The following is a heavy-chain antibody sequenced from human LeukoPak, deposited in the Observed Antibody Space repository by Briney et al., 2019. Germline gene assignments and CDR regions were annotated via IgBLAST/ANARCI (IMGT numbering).Heavy chain of an antibody. Sequence: ASVKVSCKASGYTFTGYYLHWVRLAPGQGLEWMGWLNPNSGGTNYAQDFQGRVTMTRDTSISTAYMELSRLRSDDTAVYYCARVRGYSSSSGFDYWGQGTLVTVSS. D-gene: IGHD6-6*01. CDR1: GYTFTGYY. V-gene: IGHV1-2*02. J-gene: IGHJ4*02. CDR2: LNPNSGGT. CDR3: ARVRGYSSSSGFDY.